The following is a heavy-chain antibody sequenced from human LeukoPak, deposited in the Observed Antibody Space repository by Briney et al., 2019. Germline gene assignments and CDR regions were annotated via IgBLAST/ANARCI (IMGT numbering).Heavy chain of an antibody. CDR3: ATRYYGSGSYYRYFDY. D-gene: IGHD3-10*01. J-gene: IGHJ4*02. CDR2: FDPEDGGT. Sequence: ASVKVSCKVSGYTLTELSMHWVRQAPGKGLEWMGGFDPEDGGTIYAQKFQGRVTMTEDTSADTAYMELSSLRSEGTAVYYCATRYYGSGSYYRYFDYWGQGTLVTVSS. CDR1: GYTLTELS. V-gene: IGHV1-24*01.